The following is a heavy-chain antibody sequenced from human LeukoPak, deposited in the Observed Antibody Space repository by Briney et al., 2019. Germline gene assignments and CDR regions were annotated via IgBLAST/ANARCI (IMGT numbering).Heavy chain of an antibody. V-gene: IGHV4-39*01. D-gene: IGHD2-2*01. CDR3: ARRISCSSTSCFESYFDY. CDR1: GVSISSGNYY. J-gene: IGHJ4*02. CDR2: IYYTGST. Sequence: KSSETLSLTCTVSGVSISSGNYYWGWIRQPPGKGLEWIGNIYYTGSTYYNPSLKSRVIMSVDTSKNQFSLKLNSVTAADTAVYFCARRISCSSTSCFESYFDYWGQGTLVTVSS.